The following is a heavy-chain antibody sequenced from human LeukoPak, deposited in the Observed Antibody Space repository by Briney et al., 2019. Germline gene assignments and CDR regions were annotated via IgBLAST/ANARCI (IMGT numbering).Heavy chain of an antibody. J-gene: IGHJ4*02. CDR3: ARDLDYSSSLDY. CDR2: IRYDGSNK. D-gene: IGHD6-13*01. V-gene: IGHV3-30*02. Sequence: GGSLRLSCAASGFTFSTYGMHWVRQAPGKGLEWVAFIRYDGSNKYYADSVKGRLTISRDSSKNTLYLQVNSLRAEDTAVYYCARDLDYSSSLDYWGQGTLVTVSS. CDR1: GFTFSTYG.